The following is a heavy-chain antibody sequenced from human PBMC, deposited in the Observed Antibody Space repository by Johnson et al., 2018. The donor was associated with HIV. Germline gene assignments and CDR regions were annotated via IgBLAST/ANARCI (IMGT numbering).Heavy chain of an antibody. CDR3: TTDLEWELLHDAFDI. J-gene: IGHJ3*02. CDR2: IKSKTDGGTT. V-gene: IGHV3-15*01. D-gene: IGHD1-26*01. Sequence: VQLVESGGGVVQPGRSLRLSCTASGFTFSNYDIHWVRQAPGKGLEWVGRIKSKTDGGTTDYAAPVKVRFTISRDDSKNTLYLQMNSLKTEDTAVYYCTTDLEWELLHDAFDIWGQGTMVTVSS. CDR1: GFTFSNYD.